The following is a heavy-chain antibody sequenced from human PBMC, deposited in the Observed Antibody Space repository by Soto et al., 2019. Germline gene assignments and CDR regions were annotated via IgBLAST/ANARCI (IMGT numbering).Heavy chain of an antibody. D-gene: IGHD6-25*01. J-gene: IGHJ3*02. Sequence: GESLKISCKVSGYTLTELSMHWVRQAPGKGLEWMGGFDPEDGETIYAQKFQGRVTMTEDTSTDTAYMELSSLRSEDTAVYYCATTDKLSGDAFDIWGQGTMVTVSS. V-gene: IGHV1-24*01. CDR1: GYTLTELS. CDR3: ATTDKLSGDAFDI. CDR2: FDPEDGET.